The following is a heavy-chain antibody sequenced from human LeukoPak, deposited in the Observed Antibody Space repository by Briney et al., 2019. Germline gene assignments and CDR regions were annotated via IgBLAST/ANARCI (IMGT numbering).Heavy chain of an antibody. CDR1: GGPISSYY. V-gene: IGHV4-4*07. J-gene: IGHJ5*02. CDR2: IYTSGST. Sequence: PSETLSLTCTVSGGPISSYYWSWIRQPAGKGLEWIGRIYTSGSTNYNPSLKSRVTMSVDTSKNQFSLKLSSVTAADTAVYYCARDGADYYGSGSYSPSWGQGTLVTVSS. CDR3: ARDGADYYGSGSYSPS. D-gene: IGHD3-10*01.